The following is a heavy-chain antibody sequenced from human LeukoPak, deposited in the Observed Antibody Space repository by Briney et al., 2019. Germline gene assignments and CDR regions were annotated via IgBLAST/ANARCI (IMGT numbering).Heavy chain of an antibody. D-gene: IGHD3-10*01. CDR2: IYYSGST. Sequence: SETLSLTCTVSGGSISSGDYYWSWIRQPPGKGLEWIGYIYYSGSTYYNPSLKSRVTISVDTSKNQFSLKLSSATAADTAVYYCAREWDDYGSGSSDWGQGTLVTVSS. CDR3: AREWDDYGSGSSD. J-gene: IGHJ4*02. CDR1: GGSISSGDYY. V-gene: IGHV4-30-4*01.